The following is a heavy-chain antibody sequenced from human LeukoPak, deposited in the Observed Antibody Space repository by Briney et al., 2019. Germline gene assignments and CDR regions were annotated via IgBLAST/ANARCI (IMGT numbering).Heavy chain of an antibody. V-gene: IGHV7-4-1*02. J-gene: IGHJ4*02. CDR1: GYTFTSHA. CDR2: INTNTGNP. CDR3: AKQGPGHCGSTSCYGVDY. D-gene: IGHD2-2*01. Sequence: GASVKVSCKASGYTFTSHAMNWVRQAPGQGLEWMGWINTNTGNPTYAQGFTGRFVFSLDISVSTAYLQISSLKAEDTAVYFCAKQGPGHCGSTSCYGVDYWGQGTLVTVSS.